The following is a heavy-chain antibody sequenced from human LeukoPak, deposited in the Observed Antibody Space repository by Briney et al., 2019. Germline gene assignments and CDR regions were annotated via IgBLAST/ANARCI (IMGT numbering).Heavy chain of an antibody. V-gene: IGHV4-39*07. CDR2: IYYSGST. Sequence: SETLSLTCTVSGGSISSNTYYWGWIRQPPGKGLEWIGSIYYSGSTNYNPSLKSRVTISVDKSKNQFSLKLSSVTAADTAVYYCARFRYCSGGSCYILYPFDIWGQGTMVTVSS. CDR1: GGSISSNTYY. J-gene: IGHJ3*02. CDR3: ARFRYCSGGSCYILYPFDI. D-gene: IGHD2-15*01.